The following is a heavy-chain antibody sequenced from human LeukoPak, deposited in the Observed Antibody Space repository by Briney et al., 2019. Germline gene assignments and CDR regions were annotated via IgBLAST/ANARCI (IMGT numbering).Heavy chain of an antibody. CDR3: AKDFNNGYSYGQIDY. J-gene: IGHJ4*02. CDR1: GFTFDDYA. CDR2: ISWDGGST. V-gene: IGHV3-43D*03. D-gene: IGHD5-18*01. Sequence: PGGSLRLSCAASGFTFDDYAMHWVRQAPGKGLEWVSLISWDGGSTYYADSVKGRFTISRDNSKNSLYLQMNSLRAEDTALYYCAKDFNNGYSYGQIDYWGQGTLVTVSS.